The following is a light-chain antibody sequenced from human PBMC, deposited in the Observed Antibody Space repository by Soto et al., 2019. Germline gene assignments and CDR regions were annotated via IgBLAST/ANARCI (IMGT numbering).Light chain of an antibody. J-gene: IGLJ1*01. CDR3: SSYTSSSTLYV. CDR1: SCDVGGYNY. V-gene: IGLV2-14*01. Sequence: QAVLTQPASVSGAPGQSITISCTGTSCDVGGYNYVSWYQQHPGKAPKLMIYDVSNLPSGVSNRFSGSKSGNTASLTISGLQAEDEADYYCSSYTSSSTLYVFGTGTKVTVL. CDR2: DVS.